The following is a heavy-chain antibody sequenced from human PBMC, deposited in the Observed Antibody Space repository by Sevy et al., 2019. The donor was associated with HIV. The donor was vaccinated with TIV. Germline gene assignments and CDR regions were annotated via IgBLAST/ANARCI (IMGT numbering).Heavy chain of an antibody. CDR3: ARLTTQPTSDLYGLDV. J-gene: IGHJ6*02. Sequence: ASVKVSCKASGYIFTDYYIHWVRQAPGQGLEWMAWINSDSGVTNYAQRFQGEVTVTRDTSLSTAYLELTNLKSNDTATYYCARLTTQPTSDLYGLDVWGQGTTVTVSS. CDR2: INSDSGVT. V-gene: IGHV1-2*02. CDR1: GYIFTDYY. D-gene: IGHD4-17*01.